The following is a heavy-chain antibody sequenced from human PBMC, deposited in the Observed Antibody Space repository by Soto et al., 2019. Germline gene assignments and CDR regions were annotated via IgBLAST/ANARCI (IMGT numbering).Heavy chain of an antibody. J-gene: IGHJ4*02. CDR1: GGTFSSYA. CDR2: IIPIFGTA. CDR3: ARGTPSGVVVTAFDY. V-gene: IGHV1-69*13. D-gene: IGHD2-21*02. Sequence: SVKVSCKASGGTFSSYAISWVRQAPGQGLEWMGGIIPIFGTANYAQKFQGRVTITADESTSTAYMELSSLRSEDTAVYYCARGTPSGVVVTAFDYWGQGTLVTVSS.